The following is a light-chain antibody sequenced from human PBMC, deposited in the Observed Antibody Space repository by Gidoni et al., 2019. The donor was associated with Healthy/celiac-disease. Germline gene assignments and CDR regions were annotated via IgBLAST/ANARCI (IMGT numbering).Light chain of an antibody. J-gene: IGKJ4*01. V-gene: IGKV1-33*01. CDR1: QDIKIY. Sequence: DIQLTQSPPSLTASIGDRVTITCQASQDIKIYLNWYQQKPGKAPNLRIYDASNLHTGVPSRFSGSGSGTNFTLTINSLQPEDVGVYHCQEYDNLLTFGGGTNLQIK. CDR2: DAS. CDR3: QEYDNLLT.